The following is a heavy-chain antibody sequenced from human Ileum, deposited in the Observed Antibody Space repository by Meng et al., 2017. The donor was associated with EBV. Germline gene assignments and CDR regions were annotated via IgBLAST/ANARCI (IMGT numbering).Heavy chain of an antibody. J-gene: IGHJ5*02. D-gene: IGHD3-16*01. CDR2: MNSYTGNA. CDR1: GYNFLNQD. V-gene: IGHV1-8*01. CDR3: ARGSGAGGRDWFDP. Sequence: GKLGPFGAEVKKPGASVKVSCKSSGYNFLNQDINWVRQAAGQGLEWIGWMNSYTGNAGYAQKFRGRVTMTRDTSINTAYLEVISLTSEDTAVYYCARGSGAGGRDWFDPWGQGTLVTVSS.